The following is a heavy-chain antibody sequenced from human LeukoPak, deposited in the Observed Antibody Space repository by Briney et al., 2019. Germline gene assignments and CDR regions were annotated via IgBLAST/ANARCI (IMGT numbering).Heavy chain of an antibody. CDR1: GGSFSGYY. Sequence: SETLSLTCAVYGGSFSGYYWSWIRQPPGKGLEWIGEINHSGSTNYNPSLKSRVTISVDTSKNQFSLQLNSVTPEDTAVYFCARTPYSWNVGCFDPWGQGTLVTVSS. D-gene: IGHD1-1*01. V-gene: IGHV4-34*01. J-gene: IGHJ5*02. CDR2: INHSGST. CDR3: ARTPYSWNVGCFDP.